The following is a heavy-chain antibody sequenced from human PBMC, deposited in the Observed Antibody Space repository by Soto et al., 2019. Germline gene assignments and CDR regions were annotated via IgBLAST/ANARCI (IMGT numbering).Heavy chain of an antibody. J-gene: IGHJ6*02. D-gene: IGHD3-10*01. CDR3: ARAPYGSGSYSFIYGMDV. CDR1: GGSISSSNW. Sequence: SETLSLTCAVSGGSISSSNWWSWVRQPPGKGLEWIGEIYHSGSTNYNPSLKSRVTISVDKSKNQFSLKLSSVTAADTAVYYCARAPYGSGSYSFIYGMDVWGQGTTDTVSS. CDR2: IYHSGST. V-gene: IGHV4-4*02.